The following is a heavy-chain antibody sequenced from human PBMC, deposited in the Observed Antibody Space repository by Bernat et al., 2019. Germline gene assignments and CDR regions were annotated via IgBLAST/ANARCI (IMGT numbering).Heavy chain of an antibody. Sequence: EVQLVESGGGLVQPGGSLRLSCAASGFTFSSYSMNWVRQAPGKGLEWVSYISSSSSSKYYADSGKGRFTISRDNAKNSLYLQMNSLRAEDTAVYYCARDYHISGYYRVAFDIWGQGTMVTVSS. J-gene: IGHJ3*02. CDR2: ISSSSSSK. CDR3: ARDYHISGYYRVAFDI. V-gene: IGHV3-48*01. D-gene: IGHD3-22*01. CDR1: GFTFSSYS.